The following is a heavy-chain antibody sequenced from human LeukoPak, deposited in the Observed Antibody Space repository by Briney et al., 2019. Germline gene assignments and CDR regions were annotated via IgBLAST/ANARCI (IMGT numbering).Heavy chain of an antibody. CDR1: GGALSSYV. CDR3: ARDNVGGTQLLRFGS. J-gene: IGHJ5*01. V-gene: IGHV4-4*07. CDR2: IYTIGST. D-gene: IGHD1-26*01. Sequence: SETLSLTCTVSGGALSSYVWSWIRQPAGQGLDWIGRIYTIGSTAYNPSLQSRVTMSVDTSKNQLSLKLRSVTAADTTVYYCARDNVGGTQLLRFGSWGRGTLVTISS.